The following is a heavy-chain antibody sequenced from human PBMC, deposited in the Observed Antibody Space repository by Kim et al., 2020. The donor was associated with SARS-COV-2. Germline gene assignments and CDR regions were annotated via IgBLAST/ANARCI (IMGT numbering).Heavy chain of an antibody. V-gene: IGHV3-23*01. D-gene: IGHD3-10*01. CDR3: AKDLAMVREYFDY. Sequence: GGSLRLSCAASGFTFSNCGMSWVRQAPGKGLEWVSAISGSGDSTYYADSVKGRFTISRDNSKNTLYLQMNSLRAEDTAVYYCAKDLAMVREYFDYWGQGTLVTFSS. CDR2: ISGSGDST. CDR1: GFTFSNCG. J-gene: IGHJ4*02.